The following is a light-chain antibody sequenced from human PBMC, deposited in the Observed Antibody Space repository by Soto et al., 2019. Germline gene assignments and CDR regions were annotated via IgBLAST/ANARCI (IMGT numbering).Light chain of an antibody. V-gene: IGLV1-51*01. CDR3: GTWDSSLSVVI. Sequence: QSVLTQPPSVSAAPGQKVTISCSGSSSNIGNNFVSWYQQIPGTAPRLLIYDNNNRPSGIPDRFSGSQSGTSATLAITGLQTGDEADYFCGTWDSSLSVVIFGGGTKVTVL. CDR2: DNN. CDR1: SSNIGNNF. J-gene: IGLJ2*01.